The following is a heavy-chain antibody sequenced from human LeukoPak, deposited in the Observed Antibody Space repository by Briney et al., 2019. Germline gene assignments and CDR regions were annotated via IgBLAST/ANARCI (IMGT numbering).Heavy chain of an antibody. D-gene: IGHD3-9*01. Sequence: ASVKVSCKASGGTFTNYAINWVRQAPGQGLEWMGRIIPILDVTNYALKFQGRVTITADQSTSTAYMELSSLRSEDTAVYYCARGGGVDILTGFQYWGQGTLVTVSS. CDR2: IIPILDVT. CDR1: GGTFTNYA. V-gene: IGHV1-69*04. CDR3: ARGGGVDILTGFQY. J-gene: IGHJ4*02.